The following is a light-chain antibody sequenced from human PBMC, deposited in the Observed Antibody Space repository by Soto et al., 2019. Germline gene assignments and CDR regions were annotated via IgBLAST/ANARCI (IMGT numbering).Light chain of an antibody. CDR1: SGSIASNY. J-gene: IGLJ7*01. CDR2: EDN. CDR3: QSYDSSNHAV. V-gene: IGLV6-57*01. Sequence: FMLTQPHSVSESPGKTVTISCTRRSGSIASNYVQWYQQRPGSSPTTVIYEDNQRPSGVPDRFSGSIDSSSNSASLTISGLKTEDEADYYCQSYDSSNHAVFGGGTQLTVL.